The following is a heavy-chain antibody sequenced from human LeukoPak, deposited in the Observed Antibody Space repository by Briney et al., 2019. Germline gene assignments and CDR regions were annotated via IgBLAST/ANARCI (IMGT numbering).Heavy chain of an antibody. CDR1: GFTFDDYA. Sequence: GRSLRLSCAASGFTFDDYAMHWVRQAPGKGLEWVSGISWNSGSIGYADSVKGRFTISRDNAKNSLYLQMNSLRAEDTALYYCAKDGFHHKTKYYMDVWGKGTTVTVSS. D-gene: IGHD1-14*01. J-gene: IGHJ6*03. V-gene: IGHV3-9*01. CDR2: ISWNSGSI. CDR3: AKDGFHHKTKYYMDV.